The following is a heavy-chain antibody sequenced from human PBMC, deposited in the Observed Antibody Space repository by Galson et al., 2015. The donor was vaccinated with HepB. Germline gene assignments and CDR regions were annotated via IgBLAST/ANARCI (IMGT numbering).Heavy chain of an antibody. CDR2: IDGDGGGI. CDR1: GFTFSRYW. J-gene: IGHJ5*01. CDR3: ARDPYSSSWFDY. V-gene: IGHV3-74*01. D-gene: IGHD6-13*01. Sequence: LRLSCAGSGFTFSRYWMHWVRQSPGKGLVWVSRIDGDGGGIAYADAVKGRLTISRDNAKNTLYLQMNSLRVEDTAAYYCARDPYSSSWFDYWGQGTLVTVSS.